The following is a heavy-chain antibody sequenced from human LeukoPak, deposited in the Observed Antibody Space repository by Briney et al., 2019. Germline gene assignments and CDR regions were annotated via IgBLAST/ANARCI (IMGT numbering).Heavy chain of an antibody. D-gene: IGHD1-26*01. CDR3: ARDRVMGATRVELDY. J-gene: IGHJ4*02. CDR2: ISSASDYI. Sequence: GGSLRISCVGSGFTFCKYSMNWVRQAPGKGLEWVSAISSASDYIYQADSVKGRFTISRDNAEKSLFLQMNSLRPEDTAVYYCARDRVMGATRVELDYWGQGTLVAVS. V-gene: IGHV3-21*01. CDR1: GFTFCKYS.